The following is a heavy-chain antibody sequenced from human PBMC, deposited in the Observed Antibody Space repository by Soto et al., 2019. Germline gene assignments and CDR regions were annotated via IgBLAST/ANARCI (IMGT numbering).Heavy chain of an antibody. CDR2: IIPILGIA. D-gene: IGHD5-18*01. V-gene: IGHV1-69*04. J-gene: IGHJ6*03. CDR1: VWSFSSDT. Sequence: SVNLYCKAAVWSFSSDTVGRRLQTNRQGLERMGRIIPILGIANYSQKFQGRVTITAYKSTSTDYMELSSLRSEDTALYYCVRDHSQKYDYYYLDFWVKGTTVTVSS. CDR3: VRDHSQKYDYYYLDF.